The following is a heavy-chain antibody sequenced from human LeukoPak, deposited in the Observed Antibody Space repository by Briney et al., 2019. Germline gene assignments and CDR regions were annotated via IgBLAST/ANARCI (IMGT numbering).Heavy chain of an antibody. CDR1: GFTFSSYS. CDR3: ARGPRTTHFDY. Sequence: KPGGSLRLSCAASGFTFSSYSMNWVRQAPGKGLEWVSSISSSSSYIYYADSVKGRLTISRDNAKNSLYLQMNSLRAEDTAVYYCARGPRTTHFDYWGQGTLVTVSS. CDR2: ISSSSSYI. D-gene: IGHD4-11*01. V-gene: IGHV3-21*01. J-gene: IGHJ4*02.